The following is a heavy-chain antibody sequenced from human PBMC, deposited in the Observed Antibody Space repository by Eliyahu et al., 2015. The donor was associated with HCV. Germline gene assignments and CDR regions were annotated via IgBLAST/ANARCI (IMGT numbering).Heavy chain of an antibody. D-gene: IGHD6-13*01. V-gene: IGHV3-49*03. Sequence: EVQLVESGGGLVQPGRSLRLSCTASGFTFGDYAMSWFRQAPGKGVELVGFIRSKAYGGTTEYAASVKGRFTISRDDSKSIAYLQMNSLKTEDTAVYYCTRRGYSSIFDYWGQGTLVTVSS. CDR3: TRRGYSSIFDY. J-gene: IGHJ4*02. CDR1: GFTFGDYA. CDR2: IRSKAYGGTT.